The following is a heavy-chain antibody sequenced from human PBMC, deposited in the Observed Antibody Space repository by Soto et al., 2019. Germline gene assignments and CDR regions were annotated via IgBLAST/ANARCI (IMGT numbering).Heavy chain of an antibody. Sequence: GASVKVSCKASRYTFTNFYIHWLRQAPGQGLEWMGIINPSGGSTTYPQKFQGRVTMTRDTSTSTVHMELITLRSEDTAEYYCARPQVGRPSDVWGPGTTVTVSS. CDR1: RYTFTNFY. D-gene: IGHD1-26*01. CDR3: ARPQVGRPSDV. V-gene: IGHV1-46*01. J-gene: IGHJ6*02. CDR2: INPSGGST.